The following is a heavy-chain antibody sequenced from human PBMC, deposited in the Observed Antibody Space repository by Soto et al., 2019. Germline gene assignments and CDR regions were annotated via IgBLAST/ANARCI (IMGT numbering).Heavy chain of an antibody. CDR1: GYTFTSYG. CDR3: ARDAPSYYGSGSYYNRFDY. Sequence: ASVKVSCKASGYTFTSYGISWVRQAPGQGLEWMGWISAYNGNTNYAQKLQGRVTMTTDTSTSTAYMELRSLRSDDTAVYYCARDAPSYYGSGSYYNRFDYWGQGTLVTVSS. D-gene: IGHD3-10*01. CDR2: ISAYNGNT. V-gene: IGHV1-18*01. J-gene: IGHJ4*02.